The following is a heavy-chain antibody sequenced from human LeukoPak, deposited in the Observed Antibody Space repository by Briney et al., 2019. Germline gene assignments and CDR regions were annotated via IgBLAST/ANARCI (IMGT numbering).Heavy chain of an antibody. CDR3: ARRARLSGGFDI. J-gene: IGHJ3*02. CDR2: IYYTGST. D-gene: IGHD1-14*01. V-gene: IGHV4-59*01. Sequence: SETLSLTCNVSYDSISNYYLTWIRQPPGKGLECLGYIYYTGSTTYNPSLKSRVTISVDTTKNQLSLKLTSVIVADTAMYYCARRARLSGGFDIWGQGTMVTVSS. CDR1: YDSISNYY.